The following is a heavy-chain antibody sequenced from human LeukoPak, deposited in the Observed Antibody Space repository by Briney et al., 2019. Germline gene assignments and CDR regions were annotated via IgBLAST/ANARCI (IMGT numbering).Heavy chain of an antibody. Sequence: RSGGSLRLSCAASGFTFSSCGMTWVRQAPGKGLEWVSSISGSDDGTYYADSVKGRFTISRDNSKNTLYLQMNSLRAEDTAVYYCAKRGPIYSSSPGNYFDYWGQGTLVTVSS. D-gene: IGHD6-6*01. CDR1: GFTFSSCG. CDR2: ISGSDDGT. V-gene: IGHV3-23*01. J-gene: IGHJ4*02. CDR3: AKRGPIYSSSPGNYFDY.